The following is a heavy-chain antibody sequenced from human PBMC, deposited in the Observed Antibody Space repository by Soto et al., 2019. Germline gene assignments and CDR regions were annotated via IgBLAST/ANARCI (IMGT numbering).Heavy chain of an antibody. J-gene: IGHJ6*02. CDR3: AKDDRALQLPYYYYYYGMDV. CDR2: ISYDGSNK. Sequence: PGGSLRLSCAASGFTFSSYGMHWVRQAPGKGLEWVAVISYDGSNKYYADSVKGRFTISRDNSKNTLYLQMNSLRAEDTAVYYCAKDDRALQLPYYYYYYGMDVWGQGTTVTVSS. D-gene: IGHD5-12*01. V-gene: IGHV3-30*18. CDR1: GFTFSSYG.